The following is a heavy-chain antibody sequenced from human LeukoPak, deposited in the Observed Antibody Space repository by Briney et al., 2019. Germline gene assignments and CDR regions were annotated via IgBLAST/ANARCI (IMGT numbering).Heavy chain of an antibody. CDR2: ISAYNGNT. CDR1: GYTFTSYG. Sequence: ASVKVPCKASGYTFTSYGISWVRQAPGQGLEWMGWISAYNGNTNYAQKLQGRVTMTTDTSTSTAYMELRSLRSDDTAVYYCARWAMESSGDYYYYFYYMDVWGKGSTGTVSS. V-gene: IGHV1-18*01. J-gene: IGHJ6*03. D-gene: IGHD3-10*01. CDR3: ARWAMESSGDYYYYFYYMDV.